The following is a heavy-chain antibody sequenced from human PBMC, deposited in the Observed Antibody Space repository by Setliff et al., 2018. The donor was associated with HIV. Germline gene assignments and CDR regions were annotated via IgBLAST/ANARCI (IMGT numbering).Heavy chain of an antibody. J-gene: IGHJ4*02. CDR3: ASTGYSSGWSFDY. CDR1: GGSISSSTFF. D-gene: IGHD6-19*01. Sequence: ASETLSLTCSVSGGSISSSTFFWAWIRQPPGKGLEWIASISHRGNTYNHPSLKSRVTISVDTSKNQFSLKLSSVTAADTAVYYCASTGYSSGWSFDYWGQGTLVTVSS. V-gene: IGHV4-39*07. CDR2: ISHRGNT.